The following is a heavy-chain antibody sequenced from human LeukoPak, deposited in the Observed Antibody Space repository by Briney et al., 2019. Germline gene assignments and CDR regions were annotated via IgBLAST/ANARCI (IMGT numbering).Heavy chain of an antibody. D-gene: IGHD1-7*01. J-gene: IGHJ4*02. CDR2: ISYDGSNK. CDR3: ARGSDNWNYDF. V-gene: IGHV3-30*04. Sequence: GGSLRPSCAASGFTFSSYAMHWVRQAPGKGLEWVAIISYDGSNKDYADSAKGRFTISRDNSKNTLNLQMNSLRGEDTAVYYCARGSDNWNYDFWGQGTLVTVSS. CDR1: GFTFSSYA.